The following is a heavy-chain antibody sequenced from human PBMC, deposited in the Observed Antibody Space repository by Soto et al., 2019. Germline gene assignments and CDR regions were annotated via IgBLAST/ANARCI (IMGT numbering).Heavy chain of an antibody. D-gene: IGHD4-17*01. CDR1: GYTFTSYG. CDR2: ISAYNGYT. Sequence: ASVKVSCKASGYTFTSYGISWVRQAPGQGLEWMRWISAYNGYTNYAQNLQGRVTMTTDTSTSTAYMELRSLRSDDTDVYYCARGATTVDIDYWGQGTLVTVSS. V-gene: IGHV1-18*01. J-gene: IGHJ4*02. CDR3: ARGATTVDIDY.